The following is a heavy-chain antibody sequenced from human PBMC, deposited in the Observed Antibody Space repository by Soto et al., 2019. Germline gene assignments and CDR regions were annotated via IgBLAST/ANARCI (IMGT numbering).Heavy chain of an antibody. J-gene: IGHJ6*02. CDR1: GFTFTSSA. Sequence: ASVKVSCKASGFTFTSSAVQWVRQARGQRLEWIGWIVVGSGNTNYAQKFQERVTITRDMSTSTAYMELSSLRSEDTAVYYCAARGVGGYNPDTYYYYGMDVWGQGTTVTVSS. D-gene: IGHD5-12*01. CDR2: IVVGSGNT. V-gene: IGHV1-58*01. CDR3: AARGVGGYNPDTYYYYGMDV.